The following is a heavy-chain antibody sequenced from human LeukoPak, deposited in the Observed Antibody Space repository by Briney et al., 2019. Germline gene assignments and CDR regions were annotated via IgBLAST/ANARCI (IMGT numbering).Heavy chain of an antibody. J-gene: IGHJ5*02. CDR2: IYYSGST. D-gene: IGHD2-2*01. CDR1: GGSISSSSYY. Sequence: SETLSLTCTVSGGSISSSSYYWGWIRQPPGKGLEWIGSIYYSGSTYYNPSLKSRVTISVDTSKNQFSLKLSSVTAADTAVYYCARIIVVVPAAMGLNWFDPWGQGTLVTVSS. CDR3: ARIIVVVPAAMGLNWFDP. V-gene: IGHV4-39*07.